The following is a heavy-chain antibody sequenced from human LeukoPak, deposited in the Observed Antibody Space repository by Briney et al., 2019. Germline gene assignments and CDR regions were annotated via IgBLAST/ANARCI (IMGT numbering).Heavy chain of an antibody. J-gene: IGHJ4*02. CDR3: TTDSPYGSGT. D-gene: IGHD3-10*01. Sequence: GGSLRLSCAASGFTFSNAWMSWVRQAPGKGLEWVGRIKSKTDGGTTDYAAPVKGRFTISRDDSKNTLYLQMNSLSTEDAAVYCCTTDSPYGSGTWGQGTLVTVSS. CDR1: GFTFSNAW. V-gene: IGHV3-15*01. CDR2: IKSKTDGGTT.